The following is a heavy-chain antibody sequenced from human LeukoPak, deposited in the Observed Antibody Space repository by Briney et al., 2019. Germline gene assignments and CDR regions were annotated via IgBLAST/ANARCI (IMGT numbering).Heavy chain of an antibody. J-gene: IGHJ6*02. Sequence: GGSLRLSCAASGFTFSSYAMSWVRQAPGKGLEWVSAISGSGGSTYYADSVKGRFTISRDNSKNTLYLQMNSLRAEDTAVYYCAKAVNYGGLYYFYGMDVWGQGTTVTVSS. CDR2: ISGSGGST. CDR1: GFTFSSYA. CDR3: AKAVNYGGLYYFYGMDV. D-gene: IGHD4-23*01. V-gene: IGHV3-23*01.